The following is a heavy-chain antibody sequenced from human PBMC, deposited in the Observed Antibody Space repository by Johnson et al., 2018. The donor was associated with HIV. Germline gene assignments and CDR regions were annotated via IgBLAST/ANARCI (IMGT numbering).Heavy chain of an antibody. V-gene: IGHV3-30*04. CDR1: GFTFSSYA. D-gene: IGHD2-15*01. CDR3: AREAYCSGGSCYDAFDI. CDR2: ISYDGSNK. Sequence: QVQLVESGGGLVQPGGSLRLSCAASGFTFSSYAMHWVRQAPGKGLEWVAVISYDGSNKYYADSVKGRFTISRDNSKNTLYLQMNSRRAEDTAVYYCAREAYCSGGSCYDAFDIWGQGTMVTVSS. J-gene: IGHJ3*02.